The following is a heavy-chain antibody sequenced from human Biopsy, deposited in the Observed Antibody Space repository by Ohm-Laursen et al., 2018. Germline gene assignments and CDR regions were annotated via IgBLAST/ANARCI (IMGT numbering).Heavy chain of an antibody. CDR3: ARGPSGVATIG. Sequence: SLRLSCSASGFGVNTYGMHWVRQGPGKGLEWVSVISSDGTKELYADSVKGRFTISRDNSKNTLYLQMTSLRPEDTAVYYCARGPSGVATIGRGQGTLVTVSS. J-gene: IGHJ4*02. CDR2: ISSDGTKE. D-gene: IGHD5-24*01. V-gene: IGHV3-30*03. CDR1: GFGVNTYG.